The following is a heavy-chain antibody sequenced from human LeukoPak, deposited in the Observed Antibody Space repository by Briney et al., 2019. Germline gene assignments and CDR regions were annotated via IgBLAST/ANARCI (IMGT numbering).Heavy chain of an antibody. J-gene: IGHJ6*03. D-gene: IGHD3-10*01. V-gene: IGHV3-49*04. Sequence: GGSLRLSCTASGFTFGDYAMSWVRQAPGKGLEWVGFIRSKAYGGTTEYAASVKGRFTISRDDSKSIAYLQMNSLKTEDTAVYYCTRELREYYYYYYYMDVWGKGTTVTVSS. CDR1: GFTFGDYA. CDR3: TRELREYYYYYYYMDV. CDR2: IRSKAYGGTT.